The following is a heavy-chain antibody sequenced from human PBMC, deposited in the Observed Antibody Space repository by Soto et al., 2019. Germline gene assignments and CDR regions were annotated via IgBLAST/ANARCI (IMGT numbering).Heavy chain of an antibody. Sequence: GGSLRLYCASSGFPFSSYGMHWVRQAPGKGLEWVAVISYDGSNKYYADSVKGRFTISRDNSKNTLYLQMNSLRAEDTAVHYCAKGRHYWGQGTLVTVSS. CDR2: ISYDGSNK. CDR3: AKGRHY. CDR1: GFPFSSYG. J-gene: IGHJ4*02. V-gene: IGHV3-30*18.